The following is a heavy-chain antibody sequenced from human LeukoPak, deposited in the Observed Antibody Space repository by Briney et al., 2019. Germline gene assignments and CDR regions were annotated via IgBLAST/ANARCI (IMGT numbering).Heavy chain of an antibody. CDR3: ARIGPIAAVGTAVGYFDY. J-gene: IGHJ4*02. D-gene: IGHD6-13*01. V-gene: IGHV3-33*01. Sequence: GGPLRLSCAASGFTFSSYGMHWVRQAPGKGLEWVAVIWYDGSNKYYADSVKGRFTISRDNSKNTLYLQMNSLRAEDTAVYYCARIGPIAAVGTAVGYFDYWGQGTLVTVSS. CDR1: GFTFSSYG. CDR2: IWYDGSNK.